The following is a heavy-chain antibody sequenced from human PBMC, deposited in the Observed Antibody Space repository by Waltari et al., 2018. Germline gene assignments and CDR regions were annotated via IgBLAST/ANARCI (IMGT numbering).Heavy chain of an antibody. D-gene: IGHD2-2*02. V-gene: IGHV1-69*01. CDR3: ARDHVGVPAAIDYYYGMDV. Sequence: QVQLVQSGAEVKKPGSSVKVSCKASGGTFSSYAISWVRQAPGQGLEWMGGIIPIVGTANYAQKFQGRVTITADESTSTAYMELSSLRSEDTAVYYCARDHVGVPAAIDYYYGMDVWGQGTTVTVSS. CDR1: GGTFSSYA. CDR2: IIPIVGTA. J-gene: IGHJ6*02.